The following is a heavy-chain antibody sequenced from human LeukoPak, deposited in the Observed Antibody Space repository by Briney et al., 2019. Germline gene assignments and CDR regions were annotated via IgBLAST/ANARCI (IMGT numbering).Heavy chain of an antibody. J-gene: IGHJ4*02. V-gene: IGHV1-18*01. CDR1: GYTFTSYG. CDR3: ARDMYSSGRVPFDY. Sequence: GASVKVSCKASGYTFTSYGISWVRQAPGQGLEWMGWISAKKGNTDYAQKLQGRVTMTTDTSTSTAYMELRSLRSDDTAVYYGARDMYSSGRVPFDYWGQGTLVTVSS. D-gene: IGHD6-19*01. CDR2: ISAKKGNT.